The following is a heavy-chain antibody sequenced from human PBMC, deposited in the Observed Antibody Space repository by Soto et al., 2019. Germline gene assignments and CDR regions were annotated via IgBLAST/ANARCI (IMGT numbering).Heavy chain of an antibody. V-gene: IGHV5-10-1*01. Sequence: PGESLKIACKGSGYSFTSYWISWVRQMPGKGLEWMGRIDPSDSYTNYSPSFQGHVTISADKSISTAYLQWSSLKASDTAMYYCARQGIAAAGPFDYWGQGTLVTVSS. J-gene: IGHJ4*02. CDR1: GYSFTSYW. CDR2: IDPSDSYT. CDR3: ARQGIAAAGPFDY. D-gene: IGHD6-13*01.